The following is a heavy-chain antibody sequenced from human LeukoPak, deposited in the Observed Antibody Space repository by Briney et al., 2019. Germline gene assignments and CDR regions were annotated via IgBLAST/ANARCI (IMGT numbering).Heavy chain of an antibody. V-gene: IGHV3-53*04. J-gene: IGHJ4*02. CDR2: IYSGGNT. CDR1: GLTVSSNC. D-gene: IGHD5-24*01. CDR3: AKGGDGYNYSFDY. Sequence: PGGSLRLSCAASGLTVSSNCMSWVRQAPGKGLEWVSVIYSGGNTYYADSVKGRFTISRHSSTNTLYLQMNSLRAEDTAVYYCAKGGDGYNYSFDYWGQGTLVTVSS.